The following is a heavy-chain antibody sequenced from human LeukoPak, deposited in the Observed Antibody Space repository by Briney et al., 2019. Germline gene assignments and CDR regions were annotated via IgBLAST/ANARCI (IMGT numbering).Heavy chain of an antibody. V-gene: IGHV1-18*01. CDR1: GYTFTSYG. CDR3: ARDKNRDYYDSSGYNPLCDY. J-gene: IGHJ4*02. D-gene: IGHD3-22*01. Sequence: ASVKVSCKASGYTFTSYGISWVRQAPGQGLEWMGWISAYNGSTNYAQKLQGRVTMTTDTSTSTAYMELRSLRSDDTAVYYCARDKNRDYYDSSGYNPLCDYWGQGTLVTVSS. CDR2: ISAYNGST.